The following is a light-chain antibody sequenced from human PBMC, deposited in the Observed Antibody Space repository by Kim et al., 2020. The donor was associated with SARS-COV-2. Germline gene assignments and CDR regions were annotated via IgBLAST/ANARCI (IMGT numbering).Light chain of an antibody. CDR3: LQHYNFPWT. CDR2: GAS. Sequence: DIQMTQSPSVMSASVGDRVTITCRASQDINDALTWVQQKPGKVPQRLIYGASNLQRGGPPRFIGSGSGTEFTLTLTGLQTEGCATYYGLQHYNFPWTFGQGTKVDSK. V-gene: IGKV1-17*03. J-gene: IGKJ1*01. CDR1: QDINDA.